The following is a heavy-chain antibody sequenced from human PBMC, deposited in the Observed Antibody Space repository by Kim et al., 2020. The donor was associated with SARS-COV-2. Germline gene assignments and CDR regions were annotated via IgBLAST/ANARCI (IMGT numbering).Heavy chain of an antibody. CDR1: GYTFTSYY. D-gene: IGHD6-13*01. V-gene: IGHV1-46*01. CDR2: INPSGGST. J-gene: IGHJ6*02. Sequence: ASVKVSCKASGYTFTSYYMHWVRQAPGQGLEWMGIINPSGGSTSYAQKFQGRVTMTRDTSTSTVYMELSSLRSEDTAVYYCARVESVRQQLVPGGMDGWGQGTPVTVSS. CDR3: ARVESVRQQLVPGGMDG.